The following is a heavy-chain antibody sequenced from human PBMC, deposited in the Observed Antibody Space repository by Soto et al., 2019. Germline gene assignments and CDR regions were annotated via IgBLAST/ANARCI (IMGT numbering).Heavy chain of an antibody. CDR1: GFTFSSYS. CDR3: ASTLCYYYCY. V-gene: IGHV3-48*02. CDR2: ISSSSSTI. Sequence: EVQLVESGGGLVQPGGSLRLSCAASGFTFSSYSMNWVRQAPGKGLERVSYISSSSSTIYYADSVKGRFTISSDHAKNSLYLQMNSLRDEDTAVYDWASTLCYYYCYGGQGSLVTVAS. J-gene: IGHJ4*02. D-gene: IGHD3-22*01.